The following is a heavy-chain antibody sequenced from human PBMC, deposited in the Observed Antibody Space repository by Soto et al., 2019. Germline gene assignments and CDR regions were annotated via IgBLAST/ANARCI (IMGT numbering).Heavy chain of an antibody. D-gene: IGHD2-15*01. J-gene: IGHJ4*02. V-gene: IGHV1-46*01. CDR1: GYTFTTYY. CDR3: ARAGYCSGGTCFHGNCDY. CDR2: INPNGGST. Sequence: QVQLVQSGAEVKRSGASVKVSCKASGYTFTTYYMHWVRQAPGQGLEWLGIINPNGGSTTYAQKFQGRVTMTRDTSTSRVYLELSSLRSEDTAVYYCARAGYCSGGTCFHGNCDYWGQGTLVTVSA.